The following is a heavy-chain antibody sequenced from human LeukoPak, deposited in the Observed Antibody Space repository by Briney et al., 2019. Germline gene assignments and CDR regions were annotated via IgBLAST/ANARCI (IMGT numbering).Heavy chain of an antibody. CDR3: ARGLPVYSSGWYFDF. Sequence: GGSLRLSCAASGFSLSGYNMNWVRQAPGKGLEWVSYISSSSSTLHYADSVRGRFTISRDNAKDSPYLQMNSLRAEDTAVYYCARGLPVYSSGWYFDFWGQGTLVTVSS. V-gene: IGHV3-48*04. D-gene: IGHD6-19*01. CDR2: ISSSSSTL. CDR1: GFSLSGYN. J-gene: IGHJ4*02.